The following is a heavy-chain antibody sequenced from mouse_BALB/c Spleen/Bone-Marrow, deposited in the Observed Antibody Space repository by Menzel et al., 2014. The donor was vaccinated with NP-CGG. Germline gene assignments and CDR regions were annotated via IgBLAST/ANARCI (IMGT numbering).Heavy chain of an antibody. CDR2: IRNKANGYTT. V-gene: IGHV7-3*02. CDR3: ARDRAARATGYYFDY. J-gene: IGHJ2*01. Sequence: EVKLVESGGGLVQPGGSLRLSCATSGFTFTDYYMSWVRPPPGKALEWLGFIRNKANGYTTEYSASVKGRFTISRDNSQSILYLQMNTLRAEDSATYYCARDRAARATGYYFDYRGQGTTLTGSS. D-gene: IGHD3-1*01. CDR1: GFTFTDYY.